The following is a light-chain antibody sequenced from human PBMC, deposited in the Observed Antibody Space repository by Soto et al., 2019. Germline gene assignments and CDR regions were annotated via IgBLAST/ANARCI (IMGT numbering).Light chain of an antibody. V-gene: IGKV3-15*01. Sequence: IGLTQSPATLSVSPGERATLSCRASQSVSSNLAWYQRIPGRAPRLLIYGASTRASGIPARFSASGSGTEFTLTISSLQSEDFAVYYCQQFNYWPPITFGQGTRLEIK. CDR1: QSVSSN. CDR3: QQFNYWPPIT. CDR2: GAS. J-gene: IGKJ5*01.